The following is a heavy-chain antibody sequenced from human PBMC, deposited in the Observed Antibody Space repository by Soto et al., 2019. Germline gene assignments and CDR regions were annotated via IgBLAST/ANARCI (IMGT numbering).Heavy chain of an antibody. V-gene: IGHV4-4*07. CDR1: GGSVSNSSHY. D-gene: IGHD3-10*01. CDR2: IYTSGST. Sequence: SETLSLTCTVSGGSVSNSSHYWTWIRQPSGKGLEWIGRIYTSGSTNYNPSLKSRVTLSVDTSKNQFSLKLISVTAADTAVYYCARDLKFGQADYWGQGSQVTVSS. CDR3: ARDLKFGQADY. J-gene: IGHJ4*02.